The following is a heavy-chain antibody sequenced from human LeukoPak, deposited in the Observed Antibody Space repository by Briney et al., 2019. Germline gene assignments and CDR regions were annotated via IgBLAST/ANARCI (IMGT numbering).Heavy chain of an antibody. CDR2: ISGGGGNR. CDR3: AKGSRDSGSYLGYLDF. J-gene: IGHJ4*02. CDR1: GFTFSNYA. D-gene: IGHD1-26*01. Sequence: PGGSLRLSCAASGFTFSNYAINWVRQAPGKGLEWVIGISGGGGNRYYADSVKGRFTISRDSSRNMVFLRMNSLRASDTAVYFCAKGSRDSGSYLGYLDFWGQGTLVTVSS. V-gene: IGHV3-23*01.